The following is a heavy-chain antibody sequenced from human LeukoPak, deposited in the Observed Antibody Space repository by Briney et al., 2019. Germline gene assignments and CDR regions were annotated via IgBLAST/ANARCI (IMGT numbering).Heavy chain of an antibody. CDR1: GFTFSNAW. V-gene: IGHV3-7*01. CDR2: IKQDGSEK. CDR3: ARDPTGYCSGGSCFFDAFDI. Sequence: PGGSLRLSCAASGFTFSNAWMSWVRQAPGKGLEWVANIKQDGSEKYYVDSVKGRFTISRDNAKNSLYLQMNSLRAEDTAVYYCARDPTGYCSGGSCFFDAFDIWGQGTMVTVSS. J-gene: IGHJ3*02. D-gene: IGHD2-15*01.